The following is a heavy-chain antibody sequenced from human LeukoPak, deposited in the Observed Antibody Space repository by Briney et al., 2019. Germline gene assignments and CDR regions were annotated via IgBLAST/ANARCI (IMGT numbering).Heavy chain of an antibody. Sequence: SETLSLTCTVSGGSINGFYWSWIRQPPGKGLEWIGYIYISGSTNYNPSLKSRVTISVDASNNQFSLKLSSVTAADTAMYYCAGLKSDAFDIWGQGTMVTVSS. V-gene: IGHV4-4*09. J-gene: IGHJ3*02. CDR2: IYISGST. CDR1: GGSINGFY. CDR3: AGLKSDAFDI.